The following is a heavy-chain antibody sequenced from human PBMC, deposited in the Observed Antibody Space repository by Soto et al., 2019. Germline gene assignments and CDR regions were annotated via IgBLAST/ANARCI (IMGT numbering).Heavy chain of an antibody. CDR1: GFTFSSYG. D-gene: IGHD2-2*01. Sequence: GGSLRLSCAASGFTFSSYGMHWVRQAPGKGLEWVAVIWYDGSNKYYADSVKGRFTISRDNSKNTLYLQMNSLRAEDTAVYYCARDPCPSSTSCYHSYFDYWGQGALVTVSS. J-gene: IGHJ4*02. V-gene: IGHV3-33*01. CDR2: IWYDGSNK. CDR3: ARDPCPSSTSCYHSYFDY.